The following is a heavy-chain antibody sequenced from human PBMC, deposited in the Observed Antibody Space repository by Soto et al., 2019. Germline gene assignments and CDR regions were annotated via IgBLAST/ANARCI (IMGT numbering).Heavy chain of an antibody. V-gene: IGHV1-69*13. CDR2: IIPIFGTA. J-gene: IGHJ6*02. CDR1: GGTFSSYA. CDR3: ARDWWTSRGEYYYYGMDV. D-gene: IGHD2-15*01. Sequence: SVKVSCKASGGTFSSYAISWVRQAPGQGLEWMGGIIPIFGTANYAQKFQGRVTITADESTSTAYMELSSLRSEDTAVYYCARDWWTSRGEYYYYGMDVWGQGTTVTVSS.